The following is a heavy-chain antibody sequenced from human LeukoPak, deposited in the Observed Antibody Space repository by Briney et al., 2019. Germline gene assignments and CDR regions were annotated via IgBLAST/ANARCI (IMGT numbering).Heavy chain of an antibody. CDR3: ARDFLGTYRVDYFDY. CDR1: GFTFSNYG. D-gene: IGHD3-3*01. J-gene: IGHJ4*02. V-gene: IGHV3-7*01. Sequence: GGSLRLSCAASGFTFSNYGMSWGRRAPGKGLEWVANIKEDGSETYYGDSVRGRFTISRDNAKKSLCLQMTRLRAEDTAIYSCARDFLGTYRVDYFDYWGQGTLVTVSS. CDR2: IKEDGSET.